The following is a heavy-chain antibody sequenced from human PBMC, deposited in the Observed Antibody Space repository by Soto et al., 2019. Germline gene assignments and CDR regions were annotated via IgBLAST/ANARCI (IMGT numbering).Heavy chain of an antibody. V-gene: IGHV1-46*03. CDR2: INPSGGST. J-gene: IGHJ5*02. D-gene: IGHD3-22*01. Sequence: ASVKVSCKASGYTFTSYYMHWVRQAPGQGLEWMGIINPSGGSTSYAQKFQGRVTVTRDTSTSTVYMELSSLRSEDTAVYYCGRFLYFDSSVYLTCFPPWGQEPLVTVS. CDR1: GYTFTSYY. CDR3: GRFLYFDSSVYLTCFPP.